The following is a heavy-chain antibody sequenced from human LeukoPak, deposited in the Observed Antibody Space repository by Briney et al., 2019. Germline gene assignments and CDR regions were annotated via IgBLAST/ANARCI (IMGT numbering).Heavy chain of an antibody. Sequence: PGRSLRLSCAASGFTFDDYAMHWVRQAPGNGLEWVSGISWNSGSIGYADSVKGRFTISRDNAKNSLYLQMNSLRAEDTALYYCAKDLAAAGLLYYFDYWGQGTLVTVSS. J-gene: IGHJ4*02. CDR3: AKDLAAAGLLYYFDY. CDR1: GFTFDDYA. V-gene: IGHV3-9*01. D-gene: IGHD6-13*01. CDR2: ISWNSGSI.